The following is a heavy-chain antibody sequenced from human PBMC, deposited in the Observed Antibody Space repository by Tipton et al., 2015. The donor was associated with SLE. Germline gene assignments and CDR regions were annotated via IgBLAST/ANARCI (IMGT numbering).Heavy chain of an antibody. CDR2: IYYSGST. D-gene: IGHD2-21*01. CDR1: GGSISSSSYY. V-gene: IGHV4-39*07. Sequence: TLSLTCTVSGGSISSSSYYWGWIRQPPGKGLEWIGSIYYSGSTYYNPSLKSRVTISVDTSKNQFSLKLSSVTAADTAVYYCARLRVISDYFDYWGQGTLVTVSS. CDR3: ARLRVISDYFDY. J-gene: IGHJ4*02.